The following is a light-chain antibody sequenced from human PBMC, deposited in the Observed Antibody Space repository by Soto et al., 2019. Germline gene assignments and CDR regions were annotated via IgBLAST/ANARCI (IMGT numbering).Light chain of an antibody. J-gene: IGKJ3*01. V-gene: IGKV2-28*01. CDR1: QSLLHSNGYKY. CDR2: LGF. Sequence: DIVMTQSPLSLPVTPGEPASMSCTSTQSLLHSNGYKYLDWYLQKPGQSPRLMISLGFDRASGVPVRFSGSGSGKDFTLTISRVEAEDVGDYFCMQAIEPPLTFGPGTKVDVK. CDR3: MQAIEPPLT.